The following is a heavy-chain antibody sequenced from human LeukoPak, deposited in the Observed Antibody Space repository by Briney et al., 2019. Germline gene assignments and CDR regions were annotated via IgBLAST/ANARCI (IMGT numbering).Heavy chain of an antibody. D-gene: IGHD4/OR15-4a*01. CDR1: GFTFSSYE. Sequence: GGSLRLSYAASGFTFSSYEMNWVRQAPGKGLEWVSSISTSSSYIYYADSVKGRFTISRDNARNPLSLQVSRLRAEDTAVYYCVKSSTNYGGWFDSWGQGTLVTVSS. V-gene: IGHV3-21*01. J-gene: IGHJ5*01. CDR3: VKSSTNYGGWFDS. CDR2: ISTSSSYI.